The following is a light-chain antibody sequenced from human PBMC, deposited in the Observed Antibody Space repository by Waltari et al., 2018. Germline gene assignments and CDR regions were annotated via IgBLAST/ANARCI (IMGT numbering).Light chain of an antibody. CDR3: QQYYSTPLT. J-gene: IGKJ1*01. CDR2: WAS. V-gene: IGKV4-1*01. Sequence: DIVMTQSPDSLAVSLGERATINCKSSQSVLYSSNHKNYLDWYQQKPGQPPNLLIYWASTRESGVPDRCSGSGSGTDFTLTISSLQAEDVAVYYCQQYYSTPLTFGQGTKVEIK. CDR1: QSVLYSSNHKNY.